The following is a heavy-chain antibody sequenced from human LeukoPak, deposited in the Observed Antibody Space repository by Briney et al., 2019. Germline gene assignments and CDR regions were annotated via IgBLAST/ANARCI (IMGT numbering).Heavy chain of an antibody. D-gene: IGHD2-8*01. CDR3: IRSVRNGHFDY. CDR2: MNPNSGNT. V-gene: IGHV1-8*01. Sequence: GASVTVSCKTSGYTFNNYDINGVRQAAGQGLEWMGWMNPNSGNTGYAQTFQGRVTMTRSTSISTAYMELSTLRFEDTAVYYCIRSVRNGHFDYWGQGTLVTVSS. CDR1: GYTFNNYD. J-gene: IGHJ4*02.